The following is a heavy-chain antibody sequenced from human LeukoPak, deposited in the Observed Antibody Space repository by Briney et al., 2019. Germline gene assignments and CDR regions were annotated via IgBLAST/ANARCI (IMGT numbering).Heavy chain of an antibody. Sequence: ASVKVSCKASGYTFTGYYMHWVRQAPGQGLEWMGWISAYNGNTNYAQKLQGRVTMTTDTSTSTAYMELRSLRSDDTAVYYCARAPRSDYFDYWGQGTLVTVSS. CDR2: ISAYNGNT. CDR3: ARAPRSDYFDY. V-gene: IGHV1-18*04. J-gene: IGHJ4*02. CDR1: GYTFTGYY.